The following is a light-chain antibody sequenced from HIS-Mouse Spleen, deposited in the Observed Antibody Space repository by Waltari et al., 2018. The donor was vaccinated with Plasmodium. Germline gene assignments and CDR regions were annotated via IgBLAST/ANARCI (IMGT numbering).Light chain of an antibody. V-gene: IGLV3-10*01. CDR1: ALPKNY. J-gene: IGLJ3*02. Sequence: SYALTQPPSVSVSPGHTARITCSGDALPKNYAYWYQQKSGQAPLLGIYEDSKRPSGIPERFSGSSSGTMATLTISGAQVEDEADYYCYSTDSSGNHRVFGGGTKLTVL. CDR2: EDS. CDR3: YSTDSSGNHRV.